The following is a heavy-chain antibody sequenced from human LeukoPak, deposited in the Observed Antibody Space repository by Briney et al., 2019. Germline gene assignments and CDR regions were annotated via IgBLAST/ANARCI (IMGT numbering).Heavy chain of an antibody. J-gene: IGHJ4*02. Sequence: GGSLRLSCAASGFTFSNYWMHWVRQAPGKGLEWVSRINERATIISYADSVKGRFTISRENARNTLYLQMNSLTAEDTAVYYCVRDLILVWTPGDDYDHWGQGTLVTVSS. CDR1: GFTFSNYW. CDR3: VRDLILVWTPGDDYDH. CDR2: INERATII. D-gene: IGHD3-16*01. V-gene: IGHV3-74*01.